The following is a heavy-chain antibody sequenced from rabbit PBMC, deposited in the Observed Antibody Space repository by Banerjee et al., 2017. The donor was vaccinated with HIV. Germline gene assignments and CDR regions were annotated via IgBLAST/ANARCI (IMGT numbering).Heavy chain of an antibody. CDR2: IYTGSGGST. CDR3: VRLFDL. V-gene: IGHV1S47*01. J-gene: IGHJ4*01. Sequence: QEQLVESGGGLVQPGGSLKLSCKASGFDFSSYGVSWVRQAPGKGLEWSGCIYTGSGGSTWYASWVNGRFTISRSTSLNTVDLQMTSLTAADTATYFCVRLFDLWGPGTLVTVS. CDR1: GFDFSSYG.